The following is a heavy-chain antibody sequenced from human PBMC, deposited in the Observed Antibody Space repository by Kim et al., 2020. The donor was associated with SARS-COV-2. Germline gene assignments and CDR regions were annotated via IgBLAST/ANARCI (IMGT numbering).Heavy chain of an antibody. V-gene: IGHV1-3*01. J-gene: IGHJ6*02. Sequence: KKLQGRVTITRDTSATTGYMELSSLKSEDTAVYYCARVRISGNFYYYGMDVWGQGTTVTVSS. D-gene: IGHD3-10*01. CDR3: ARVRISGNFYYYGMDV.